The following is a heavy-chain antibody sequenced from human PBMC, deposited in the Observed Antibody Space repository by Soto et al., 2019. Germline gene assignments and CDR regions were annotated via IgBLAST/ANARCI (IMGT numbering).Heavy chain of an antibody. D-gene: IGHD3-3*01. V-gene: IGHV3-23*01. J-gene: IGHJ6*03. CDR3: AKDPFWSGYFTSYYYYMDV. CDR2: ISGDGGST. Sequence: GGSLRLSCAASGCTFIGYAMTWVRQAPGKGLEWVSAISGDGGSTYYADSMKGRFTISRDNSKNTLYLQMNSLRAEDTAVYYCAKDPFWSGYFTSYYYYMDVWGKGTTVTVSS. CDR1: GCTFIGYA.